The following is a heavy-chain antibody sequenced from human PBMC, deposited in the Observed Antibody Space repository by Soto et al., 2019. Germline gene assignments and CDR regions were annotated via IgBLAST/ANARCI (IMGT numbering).Heavy chain of an antibody. CDR2: ISAYNGNT. Sequence: QVQLVQSGAEVKKPGASVKVSCKASGYTFTSYGISWVRQAPGQGLEWMGWISAYNGNTNYAQKLQGRVTMTTDTSTSTAYMELRSLRSDDTAVYYCARDRGGDYDFWSCYYSGSWFDPWGQGTLVTVSS. V-gene: IGHV1-18*01. J-gene: IGHJ5*02. D-gene: IGHD3-3*01. CDR3: ARDRGGDYDFWSCYYSGSWFDP. CDR1: GYTFTSYG.